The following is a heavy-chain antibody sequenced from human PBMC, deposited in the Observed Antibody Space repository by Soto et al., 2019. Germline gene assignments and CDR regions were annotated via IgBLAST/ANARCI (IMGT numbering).Heavy chain of an antibody. V-gene: IGHV1-69*13. CDR2: IIPIFGTP. CDR1: GGTFSSHV. Sequence: SVKLSCTTSGGTFSSHVFNWVRQDNRKFLEWMGGIIPIFGTPNYAQKFQGRVTITADESTSTAYMELSSLRSEDTAVYYCARDCGAGYGDSNRYYYYGMDGWGQGTTVTVSA. CDR3: ARDCGAGYGDSNRYYYYGMDG. D-gene: IGHD4-17*01. J-gene: IGHJ6*01.